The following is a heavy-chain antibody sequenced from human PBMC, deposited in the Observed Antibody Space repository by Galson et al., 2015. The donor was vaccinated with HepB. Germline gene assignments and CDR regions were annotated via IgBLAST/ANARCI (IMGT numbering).Heavy chain of an antibody. CDR3: ARPGDPYTTSSLHYYYYALDV. CDR1: GYNFNIYA. Sequence: SVKVSCKASGYNFNIYAIHWVRQAPGQTLEWMGWINVGNGDTRYPQKFQGRVTITRDISTKTSYMELKSLRSEDTAVYYCARPGDPYTTSSLHYYYYALDVWGQGTSVTVSS. J-gene: IGHJ6*02. CDR2: INVGNGDT. V-gene: IGHV1-3*01. D-gene: IGHD6-6*01.